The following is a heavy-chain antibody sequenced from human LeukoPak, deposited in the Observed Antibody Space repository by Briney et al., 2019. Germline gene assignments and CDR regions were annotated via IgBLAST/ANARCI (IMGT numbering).Heavy chain of an antibody. CDR3: AREEVSVAGAGPFDY. CDR2: IYPGDSDT. J-gene: IGHJ4*02. Sequence: GESLKISCKGSGYSFTSYWIGWVRQMPGKGLEWMGIIYPGDSDTRYSPSFQGQVTISADKSISTAYLQWSSLKASDTAMYYCAREEVSVAGAGPFDYWGQGTLVTASS. V-gene: IGHV5-51*01. CDR1: GYSFTSYW. D-gene: IGHD6-19*01.